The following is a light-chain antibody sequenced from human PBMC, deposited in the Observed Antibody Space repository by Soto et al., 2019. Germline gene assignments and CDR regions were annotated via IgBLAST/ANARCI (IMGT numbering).Light chain of an antibody. V-gene: IGLV2-14*03. Sequence: QSVLTQPASVSGSPGQSITISCSGTSSDVGAYNFVCWYQQHPGKAPKLIIYEVSNRPSGVSARFSGSRSGNTASLTISGLQADDEADYYCSSYTTTSTLLFGGGTKVTVL. CDR2: EVS. CDR3: SSYTTTSTLL. CDR1: SSDVGAYNF. J-gene: IGLJ3*02.